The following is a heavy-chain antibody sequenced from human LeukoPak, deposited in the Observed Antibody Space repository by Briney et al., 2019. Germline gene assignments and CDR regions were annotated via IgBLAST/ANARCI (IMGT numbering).Heavy chain of an antibody. CDR3: AKEEDMITFGGVIGYIDY. CDR2: ISGSGGST. V-gene: IGHV3-23*01. J-gene: IGHJ4*02. CDR1: GFTFSSYA. D-gene: IGHD3-16*02. Sequence: PGGSLRLSCAASGFTFSSYAMSWVRQAPGKGLEWVSAISGSGGSTYYADSVKGRSTISRDNSKNTLYLQMNSLRAEDTAVYYCAKEEDMITFGGVIGYIDYWGQGTLVTVSS.